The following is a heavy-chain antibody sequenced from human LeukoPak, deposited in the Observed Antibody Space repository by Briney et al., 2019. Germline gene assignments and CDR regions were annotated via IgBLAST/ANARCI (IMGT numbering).Heavy chain of an antibody. D-gene: IGHD2-2*02. CDR2: ISSSGSTI. J-gene: IGHJ6*02. V-gene: IGHV3-48*03. CDR3: ARDVPAAIHYYYYYYGMDV. Sequence: GGSLRLSCAASGFTFSSYEMNWVRQAPGKGLEWVSYISSSGSTIYYADSVKGRFTISRDNAKNSLYLQMNSLRAEDTAVYYCARDVPAAIHYYYYYYGMDVWGQGTTVTVSS. CDR1: GFTFSSYE.